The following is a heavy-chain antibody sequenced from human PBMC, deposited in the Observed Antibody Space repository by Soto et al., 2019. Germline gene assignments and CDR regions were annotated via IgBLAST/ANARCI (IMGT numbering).Heavy chain of an antibody. Sequence: ASVNVSCKAAGYTFTSYYMHWVRQAPRQGLEWMGIINPSGGSTSYAQKFQGRVTMTRDTSTSTVYMELSSLRSEDTAVYYCARDYSNYVGGVYFDYWGQGTLLTVSS. D-gene: IGHD4-4*01. CDR1: GYTFTSYY. V-gene: IGHV1-46*01. CDR3: ARDYSNYVGGVYFDY. J-gene: IGHJ4*02. CDR2: INPSGGST.